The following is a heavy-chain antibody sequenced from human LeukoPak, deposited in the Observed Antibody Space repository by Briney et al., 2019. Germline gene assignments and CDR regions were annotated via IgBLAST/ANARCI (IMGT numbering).Heavy chain of an antibody. CDR3: ARLLSVMEAAGQFDY. Sequence: GESLKISCKGSGYNFATFWLGWVRQRPGKGLEWMGILYPSDANIRYSPSFQGQVTISADKSINTAYLQWNNLQASDTAIYYCARLLSVMEAAGQFDYWGQGTLVTVSS. D-gene: IGHD6-13*01. CDR1: GYNFATFW. V-gene: IGHV5-51*01. J-gene: IGHJ4*02. CDR2: LYPSDANI.